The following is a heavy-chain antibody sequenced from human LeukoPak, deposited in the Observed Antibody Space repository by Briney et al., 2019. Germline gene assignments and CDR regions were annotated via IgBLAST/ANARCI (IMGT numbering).Heavy chain of an antibody. Sequence: PSETLSLTCAVYGGSFSGYYWSWIRQPPGKGREWIGEINHSGSTNYNPSLKSRVTISVDTSKNQFSLKLSSVTAADTAVYYCAREGEYSYGYGDYWGQGTLVTVSS. CDR3: AREGEYSYGYGDY. CDR2: INHSGST. D-gene: IGHD5-18*01. J-gene: IGHJ4*02. CDR1: GGSFSGYY. V-gene: IGHV4-34*01.